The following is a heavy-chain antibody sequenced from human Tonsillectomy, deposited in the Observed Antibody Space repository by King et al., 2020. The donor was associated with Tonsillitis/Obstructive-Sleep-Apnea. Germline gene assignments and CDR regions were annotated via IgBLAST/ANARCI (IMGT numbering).Heavy chain of an antibody. CDR1: GGSFSDYY. D-gene: IGHD3-3*01. V-gene: IGHV4-34*01. J-gene: IGHJ6*03. CDR2: INHSGSP. CDR3: LGGDNYYYLDV. Sequence: VQLQQWGAGLLKPSETLSLTCAVYGGSFSDYYWSWIRQPPGKGLEWIGEINHSGSPNYSPSLKIRVTITIDTSKNQFSLKLSSVTAADTAVYYCLGGDNYYYLDVWGKGTTVTVSS.